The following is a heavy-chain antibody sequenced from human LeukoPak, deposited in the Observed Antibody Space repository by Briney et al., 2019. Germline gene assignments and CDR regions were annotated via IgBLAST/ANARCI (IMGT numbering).Heavy chain of an antibody. J-gene: IGHJ4*02. V-gene: IGHV4-39*07. CDR1: GASISTGTYY. CDR3: VRDRSSYGKGHFDL. Sequence: SETLSLTCTVSGASISTGTYYWGWIRQPPGKGLEWIGSVTHRGSANYKPSLESRVAISLDTSRRHFSLKMESVTSADTAVYYCVRDRSSYGKGHFDLWGQGTLVTVSS. D-gene: IGHD6-6*01. CDR2: VTHRGSA.